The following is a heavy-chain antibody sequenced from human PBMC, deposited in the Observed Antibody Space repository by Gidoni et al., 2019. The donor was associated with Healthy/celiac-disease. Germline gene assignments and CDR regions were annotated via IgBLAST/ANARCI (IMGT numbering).Heavy chain of an antibody. CDR1: GFPFGNAG. CDR2: IKSKTDGGTT. Sequence: EVQLVESGGGLVKPGGSLGPPWAASGFPFGNAGMSWVRQAPGKGLEWVGRIKSKTDGGTTDYAAPVKGRFTISRDDSKNTLYLQMNSLKTEDTAVYYCTTEMLERASGVGFDYWGQGTLVTVSS. J-gene: IGHJ4*02. V-gene: IGHV3-15*01. D-gene: IGHD1-1*01. CDR3: TTEMLERASGVGFDY.